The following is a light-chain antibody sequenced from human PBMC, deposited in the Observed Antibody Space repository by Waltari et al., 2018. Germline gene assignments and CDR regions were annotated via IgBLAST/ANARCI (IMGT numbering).Light chain of an antibody. V-gene: IGKV1-39*01. J-gene: IGKJ1*01. CDR1: QRIGTS. CDR3: QHNYISPPT. Sequence: DIQMTQSPSSLSAFVGDRVTITCRASQRIGTSLNWYQQKPGKAPKFLIYAASTLQSGVPSRFSGSGSGTEFTLTISSLQPEDFATYYCQHNYISPPTFGQGTKVEIK. CDR2: AAS.